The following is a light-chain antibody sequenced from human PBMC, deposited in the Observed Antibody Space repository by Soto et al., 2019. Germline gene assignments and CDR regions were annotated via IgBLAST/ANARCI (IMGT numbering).Light chain of an antibody. J-gene: IGLJ1*01. CDR3: SSYTTIFTYV. CDR1: SSDVGDYKY. V-gene: IGLV2-14*01. Sequence: QSVLTQPASVSGSPGRSITISRTGTSSDVGDYKYVSWYQQHPGKAPKLVISEVSNRPSGISNRFSGSKSGNTASLTISGLQAEDEADYYCSSYTTIFTYVFGTGTKVTVL. CDR2: EVS.